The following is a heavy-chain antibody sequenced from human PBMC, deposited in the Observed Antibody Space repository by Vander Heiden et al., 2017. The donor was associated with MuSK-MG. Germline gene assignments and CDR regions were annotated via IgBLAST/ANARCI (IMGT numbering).Heavy chain of an antibody. D-gene: IGHD3-22*01. J-gene: IGHJ3*02. CDR1: GYSISSGYY. Sequence: QVQLQESGPGLVKPSETLSLTCTVSGYSISSGYYWGWIRQPPGKGLEWIGSIYHSGSTYYNPSLKSRVTISVDTSKNQFSLKLSSVTAADTAVYYCARDPYYDSSGYLGHAFDIWGQGTMVTVSS. CDR2: IYHSGST. V-gene: IGHV4-38-2*02. CDR3: ARDPYYDSSGYLGHAFDI.